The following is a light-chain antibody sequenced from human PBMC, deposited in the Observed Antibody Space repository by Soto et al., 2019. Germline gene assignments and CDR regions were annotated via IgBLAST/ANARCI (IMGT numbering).Light chain of an antibody. CDR3: LQDYNYPRT. CDR2: AAS. J-gene: IGKJ1*01. Sequence: AIQMTQSPSSLSVSVGDRVTITCRASQGIRTDLSWYQQKPGKAPKLLIYAASALHSGVPSRFSGSGSGTEFTLTISSLQPEDFATYFCLQDYNYPRTFGQGTKVDIK. CDR1: QGIRTD. V-gene: IGKV1-6*01.